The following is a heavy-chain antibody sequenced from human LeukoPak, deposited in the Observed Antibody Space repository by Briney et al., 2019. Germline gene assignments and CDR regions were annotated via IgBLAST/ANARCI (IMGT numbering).Heavy chain of an antibody. Sequence: SVKVSCKASGGTFSSYAISWVRQAPGQGLEWMGGIIPIFGTANYAQKFQGRVTITTDESTSTAYMELSSLRSEDTAVYYCARAHPYIAAADLNWFDPWGQGTLVTVSS. J-gene: IGHJ5*02. V-gene: IGHV1-69*05. CDR2: IIPIFGTA. CDR1: GGTFSSYA. CDR3: ARAHPYIAAADLNWFDP. D-gene: IGHD6-13*01.